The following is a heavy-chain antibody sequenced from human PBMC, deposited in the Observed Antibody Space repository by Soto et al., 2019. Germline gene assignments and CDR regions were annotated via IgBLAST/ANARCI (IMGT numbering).Heavy chain of an antibody. CDR1: GYTFTSYG. J-gene: IGHJ4*02. CDR2: MNPNSGNT. D-gene: IGHD3-22*01. V-gene: IGHV1-8*02. Sequence: QVQLVQSGAEVKKPGASVKVSCKASGYTFTSYGINWVRQATGQGLEWMGWMNPNSGNTGYAQKFQGRVTMTRNTSISTAYMELSSLRSEDTAVYYCARGRGSSGYLNSYFDYWGQGTLVTVSS. CDR3: ARGRGSSGYLNSYFDY.